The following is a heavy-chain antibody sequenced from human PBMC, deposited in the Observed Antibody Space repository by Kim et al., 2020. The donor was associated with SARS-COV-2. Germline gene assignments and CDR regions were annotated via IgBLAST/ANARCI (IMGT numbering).Heavy chain of an antibody. CDR3: TPYYDYVWGSYRYPGY. V-gene: IGHV3-15*01. CDR1: GFTFSNAW. D-gene: IGHD3-16*02. CDR2: IKSKTDGGTT. J-gene: IGHJ4*01. Sequence: GGSLRLSCAASGFTFSNAWMSWVRQAPGKGLEWVGRIKSKTDGGTTDYAAPVKGRFTISRDDSKNTLYLQMNSLKTEDTAVYYCTPYYDYVWGSYRYPGYWGQGTTVTVSS.